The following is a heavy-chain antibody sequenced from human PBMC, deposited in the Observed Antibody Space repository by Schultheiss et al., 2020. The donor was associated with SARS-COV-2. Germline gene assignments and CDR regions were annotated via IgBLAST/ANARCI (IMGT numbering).Heavy chain of an antibody. D-gene: IGHD3-22*01. CDR2: ISGSGGST. J-gene: IGHJ4*02. V-gene: IGHV3-23*01. CDR3: AKRGGYYYDSSGYSSPYYFDY. CDR1: GFTFSSYA. Sequence: GGSLRLSCAASGFTFSSYAMSWVRQAPGKGLEWVSAISGSGGSTYYADSVKGRFTISRDNSKNTLYLQMNSLRAEDTAVYYCAKRGGYYYDSSGYSSPYYFDYWGLGTLVTVSS.